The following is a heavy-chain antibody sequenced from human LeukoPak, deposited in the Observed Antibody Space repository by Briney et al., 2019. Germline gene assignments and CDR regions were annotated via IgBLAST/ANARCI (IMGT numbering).Heavy chain of an antibody. D-gene: IGHD5-18*01. CDR3: ARVFSYDLKF. V-gene: IGHV3-7*01. J-gene: IGHJ4*02. CDR2: IKQDGSEK. Sequence: GGSLRLSCAASGFTFSSYWMTWVRQAPGQGLEWVATIKQDGSEKYCVDSVKGRFTISRDNAKNSLYLQMNSLRAEDTAVYYCARVFSYDLKFWGQGTLVTVSS. CDR1: GFTFSSYW.